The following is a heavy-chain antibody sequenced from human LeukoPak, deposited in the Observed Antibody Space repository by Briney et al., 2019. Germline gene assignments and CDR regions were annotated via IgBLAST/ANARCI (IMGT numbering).Heavy chain of an antibody. CDR3: ARRRTDTLTDYQPYYLDY. CDR2: INHSGST. V-gene: IGHV4-34*01. J-gene: IGHJ4*02. CDR1: GGSFSGHY. Sequence: SETLSLTCAVYGGSFSGHYWSWIRQPPGKGLEWIGGINHSGSTNYNPSLKSRFSISADTYKHQFSLKVASVTAADTAMYYCARRRTDTLTDYQPYYLDYWGQGTLVSVSS. D-gene: IGHD3-9*01.